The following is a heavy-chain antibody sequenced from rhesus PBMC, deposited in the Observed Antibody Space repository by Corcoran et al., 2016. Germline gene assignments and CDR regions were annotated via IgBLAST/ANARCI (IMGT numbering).Heavy chain of an antibody. CDR2: IYGGSGST. Sequence: QVQLQESGPGLVKPSETLSLTCAVSGYSISSGYGWGWIRQPPGKGLRWIGQIYGGSGSTYYNPSLRSRVTGSKDTAKNQFSLKRRAVTAADTAVYYCARGDYGNLRACDYWGQGVLVTVSS. CDR3: ARGDYGNLRACDY. J-gene: IGHJ4*01. CDR1: GYSISSGYG. V-gene: IGHV4-127*01. D-gene: IGHD4-35*01.